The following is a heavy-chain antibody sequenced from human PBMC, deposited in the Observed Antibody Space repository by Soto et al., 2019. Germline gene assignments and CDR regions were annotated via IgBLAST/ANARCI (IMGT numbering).Heavy chain of an antibody. CDR2: IWYDGSNK. D-gene: IGHD2-21*02. Sequence: GGSLRLSCAASGFTFSSYGMHWVRQAPGKGLEWVAVIWYDGSNKYYADSVKGRFTISRDNSKNTLYLQMNSLRAEDTAVYYCARVSGVVVTALYAFDIWGQGTMVTVSS. CDR1: GFTFSSYG. CDR3: ARVSGVVVTALYAFDI. J-gene: IGHJ3*02. V-gene: IGHV3-33*01.